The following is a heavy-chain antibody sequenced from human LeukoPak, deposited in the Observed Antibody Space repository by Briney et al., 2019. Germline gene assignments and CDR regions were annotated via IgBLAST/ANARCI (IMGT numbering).Heavy chain of an antibody. V-gene: IGHV3-21*01. CDR1: GFTFSSYS. J-gene: IGHJ4*02. CDR2: ISTSSTYR. Sequence: PGGSLRLSCAASGFTFSSYSMSWVRQAPGKGLEWVSGISTSSTYRLYADSVKGRFTISRDNAKSSLYLEMNSLRAEDTAVYYCARGQGYYDISTGYYPYYFDYWGQGTLVTVSS. D-gene: IGHD3-9*01. CDR3: ARGQGYYDISTGYYPYYFDY.